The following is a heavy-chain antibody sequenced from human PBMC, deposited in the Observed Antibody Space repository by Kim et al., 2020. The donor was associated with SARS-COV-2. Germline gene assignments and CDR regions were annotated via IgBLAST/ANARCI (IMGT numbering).Heavy chain of an antibody. J-gene: IGHJ4*02. D-gene: IGHD6-19*01. V-gene: IGHV4-59*13. CDR2: IYYSGST. Sequence: SETLSLTCTVSGGSISSYYWSWIRQPPGKGLEWIGYIYYSGSTNYNPSLKSRVTISVDTSKNQFSLKLSSVTAADTAVYYCARGSGRGWDFDYWGQGTLVTVSS. CDR3: ARGSGRGWDFDY. CDR1: GGSISSYY.